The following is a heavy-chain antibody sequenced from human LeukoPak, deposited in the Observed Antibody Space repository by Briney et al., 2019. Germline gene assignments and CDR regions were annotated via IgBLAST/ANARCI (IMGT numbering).Heavy chain of an antibody. J-gene: IGHJ4*02. CDR3: AKDVGKWESLHFFDY. Sequence: PGGSLRLSCAASGFTFSSYAMEWVRQAPGKGLEWVSSITGSSDSIYYADSVKGRFTISRDDSRNTLYLQMNSLRGDDTAVYYCAKDVGKWESLHFFDYWGQGTLVTVSS. D-gene: IGHD1-26*01. CDR2: ITGSSDSI. CDR1: GFTFSSYA. V-gene: IGHV3-21*04.